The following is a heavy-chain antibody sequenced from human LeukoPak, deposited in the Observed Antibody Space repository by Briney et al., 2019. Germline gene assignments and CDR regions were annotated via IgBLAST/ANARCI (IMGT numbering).Heavy chain of an antibody. D-gene: IGHD2-15*01. V-gene: IGHV3-21*01. CDR2: ISSSSSYI. Sequence: PGGSLRLSCAASGFTFSTYTMHWVRQPPGKGLEWVSSISSSSSYIYYADSVKGRFTISRDNAKNSLYLQMNSLRAEDTAVYYCARDRPPFICSGGSCYPWGQGTMVTVSS. J-gene: IGHJ3*01. CDR1: GFTFSTYT. CDR3: ARDRPPFICSGGSCYP.